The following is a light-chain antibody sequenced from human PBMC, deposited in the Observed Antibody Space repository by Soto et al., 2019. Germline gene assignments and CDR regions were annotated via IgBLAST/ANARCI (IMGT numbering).Light chain of an antibody. CDR2: GAY. CDR1: QSVGSN. CDR3: KQYNNWPRT. Sequence: EIVMTQSPATLSVSPGERATLSCRASQSVGSNLAWYQQTPGQAHRLLIYGAYTRATGIPARFSGSESGADFTLTIRSLQSEDFAVYYCKQYNNWPRTFGQGTKVDIK. J-gene: IGKJ1*01. V-gene: IGKV3-15*01.